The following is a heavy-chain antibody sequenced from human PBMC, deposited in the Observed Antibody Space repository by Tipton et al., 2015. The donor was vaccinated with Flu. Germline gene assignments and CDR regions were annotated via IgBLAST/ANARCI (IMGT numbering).Heavy chain of an antibody. CDR2: ISNSGGST. CDR1: RIIFSSYA. Sequence: AASRIIFSSYAMSWVRQAPGKGLEWVSSISNSGGSTYYADSVKGRFTISRDNSRNTLYLQMNSLRAEDTAVYYCASYVGASVSYKGFDYWGLGTLVTVSS. V-gene: IGHV3-23*01. CDR3: ASYVGASVSYKGFDY. J-gene: IGHJ4*02. D-gene: IGHD1-26*01.